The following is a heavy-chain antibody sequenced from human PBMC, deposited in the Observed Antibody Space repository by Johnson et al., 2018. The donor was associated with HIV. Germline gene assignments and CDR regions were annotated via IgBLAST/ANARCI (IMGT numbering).Heavy chain of an antibody. J-gene: IGHJ3*02. CDR2: IKQDDSEK. D-gene: IGHD1-14*01. Sequence: VRLVESGGGVVRPGGSLRLSCAASGFTFDDYGMSWVRQAPGKGLEWVANIKQDDSEKHYVDSVKGRFTISRDNAKNSLYLQMSSLRVEDTAVYYCARDESYRKYALTAFDIWGQGTMVTVSS. CDR3: ARDESYRKYALTAFDI. CDR1: GFTFDDYG. V-gene: IGHV3-7*05.